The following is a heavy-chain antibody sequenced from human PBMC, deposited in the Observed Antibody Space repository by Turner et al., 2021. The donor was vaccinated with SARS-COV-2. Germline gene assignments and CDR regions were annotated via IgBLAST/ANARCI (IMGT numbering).Heavy chain of an antibody. Sequence: QVQLVESGGGVVQPGRSLRLSCAASGFTFSSYVMHWVRQAPGKWLEWVAVISYDGSNIYYADSVKGRFTISRDNSKNTLYLQMNSLRAEDTAVYYCARDSGDFDYWGQGTLVTVSS. V-gene: IGHV3-30-3*01. CDR1: GFTFSSYV. CDR3: ARDSGDFDY. J-gene: IGHJ4*02. CDR2: ISYDGSNI. D-gene: IGHD3-10*01.